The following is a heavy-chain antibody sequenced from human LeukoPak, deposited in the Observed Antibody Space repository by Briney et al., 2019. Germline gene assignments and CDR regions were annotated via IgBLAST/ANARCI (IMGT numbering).Heavy chain of an antibody. CDR1: GGSISSSSYY. V-gene: IGHV4-61*02. CDR2: IYTSGST. J-gene: IGHJ6*03. Sequence: KASESLSLTCTVSGGSISSSSYYWSWIRQPAGKGPEWIGRIYTSGSTDYNSSLKSRLTISVDTSKNQFSLKLSSVTAADTAVYYCAITTEAHSWRTRYYDYYMDVWGKGTTVAVSS. D-gene: IGHD6-13*01. CDR3: AITTEAHSWRTRYYDYYMDV.